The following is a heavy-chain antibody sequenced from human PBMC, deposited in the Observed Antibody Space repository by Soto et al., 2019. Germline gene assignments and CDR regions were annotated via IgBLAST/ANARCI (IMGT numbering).Heavy chain of an antibody. CDR2: INAGNGNT. CDR3: ARGVSWQQLAKRTNWFDP. Sequence: ASVKVSCKASGYTFTSYAMHWVRQAPGQRLEWMGWINAGNGNTKYSQKFQGRVTITRDTSASTAYMELSSLRSEDTAVYYCARGVSWQQLAKRTNWFDPWGQGTLVTVSS. CDR1: GYTFTSYA. D-gene: IGHD6-13*01. J-gene: IGHJ5*02. V-gene: IGHV1-3*01.